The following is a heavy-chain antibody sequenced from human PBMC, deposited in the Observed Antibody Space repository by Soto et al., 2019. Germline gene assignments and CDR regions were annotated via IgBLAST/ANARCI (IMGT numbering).Heavy chain of an antibody. J-gene: IGHJ6*03. CDR1: GFTFNSYA. Sequence: GGSLRLSCAASGFTFNSYAMNWVRQAPGKGLEWVSAISGSGGSTYYADSVQGRFTISRDNSKNTLYLQMNSLRAEDTAVYYCAKGAVLRYYQYMDVWGKGTTVTVSS. V-gene: IGHV3-23*01. D-gene: IGHD3-10*02. CDR2: ISGSGGST. CDR3: AKGAVLRYYQYMDV.